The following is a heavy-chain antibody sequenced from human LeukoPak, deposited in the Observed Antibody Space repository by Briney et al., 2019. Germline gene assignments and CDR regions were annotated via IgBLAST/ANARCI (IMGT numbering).Heavy chain of an antibody. J-gene: IGHJ6*02. V-gene: IGHV3-23*01. CDR1: GFAFSTYA. D-gene: IGHD1/OR15-1a*01. CDR2: ISATDRRT. CDR3: AKDPAKTNYYYYGMDV. Sequence: GGSLRLSCAASGFAFSTYAMSWVRQAPGKGLEWVAAISATDRRTYYADSVKGRFTISRDNWSMLYLQMNSLRSGDTAVYYCAKDPAKTNYYYYGMDVWGQGTMVTVSS.